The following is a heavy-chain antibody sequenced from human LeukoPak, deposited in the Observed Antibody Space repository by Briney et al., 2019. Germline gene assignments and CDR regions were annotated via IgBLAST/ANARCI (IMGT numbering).Heavy chain of an antibody. D-gene: IGHD5-18*01. CDR3: ARGSRYTYDFTGRERTKSRLDY. CDR2: ISYDGNNK. Sequence: SCKASGYTFTGYYMHWVRQAPGKGLEWVAVISYDGNNKYYTDSVKGRFTISRDISKNTLYLQMNSLRAEDTAVYYCARGSRYTYDFTGRERTKSRLDYWGQGTLVTVSS. V-gene: IGHV3-30*04. J-gene: IGHJ4*02. CDR1: GYTFTGYY.